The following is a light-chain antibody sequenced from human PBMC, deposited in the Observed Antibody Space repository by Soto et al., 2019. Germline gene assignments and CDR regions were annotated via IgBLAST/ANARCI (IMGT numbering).Light chain of an antibody. J-gene: IGKJ1*01. Sequence: EIALTQSPATLSLSPRERATLSCRASQSVSSYLAWYQQKPGQAPRLLIYDASNRATGIPARFGGSGSGTDFTLTIRRLEPEDFAVYYCKQYGSSPRTFGQGTKVDIK. CDR1: QSVSSY. CDR3: KQYGSSPRT. CDR2: DAS. V-gene: IGKV3-20*01.